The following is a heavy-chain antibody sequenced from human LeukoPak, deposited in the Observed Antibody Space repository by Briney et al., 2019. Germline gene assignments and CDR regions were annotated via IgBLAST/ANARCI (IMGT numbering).Heavy chain of an antibody. J-gene: IGHJ6*03. D-gene: IGHD3-3*01. CDR2: ISSSSSYI. Sequence: GGSLRLSCAASGFTFSSYSMNWVRQAPGKGLEWVSSISSSSSYIYYADSVKGRSTISRDNAKNSLYLQMNSLRAEDTAVYYCARSSILEWLPYYYYYMDVWGKGTTVTVSS. CDR3: ARSSILEWLPYYYYYMDV. V-gene: IGHV3-21*01. CDR1: GFTFSSYS.